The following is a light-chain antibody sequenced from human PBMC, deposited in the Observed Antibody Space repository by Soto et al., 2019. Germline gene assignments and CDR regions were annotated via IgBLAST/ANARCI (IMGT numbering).Light chain of an antibody. Sequence: VMTQSPVTLSVSPGERATLSCRASQSVGSNLAWYQQKPGQAPRLLIFGASTRATGIPARFSGSGSGTEFTLTISSLQSEDFAVYYCQHYNNWPPWTFGQGTKVDI. V-gene: IGKV3-15*01. CDR2: GAS. CDR1: QSVGSN. CDR3: QHYNNWPPWT. J-gene: IGKJ1*01.